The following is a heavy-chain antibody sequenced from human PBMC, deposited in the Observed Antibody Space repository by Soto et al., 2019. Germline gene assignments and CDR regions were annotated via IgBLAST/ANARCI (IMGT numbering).Heavy chain of an antibody. J-gene: IGHJ3*02. V-gene: IGHV2-5*02. CDR2: IYWDDDK. D-gene: IGHD3-10*01. CDR3: ATLNRGIAFDI. CDR1: GFSLSASELG. Sequence: QITLKESGPTLVKPTQTLTLTCTFSGFSLSASELGVGWIRQPPGKPLEFLALIYWDDDKRYTPSLNSRLTIAKATSTIHVLLTLTNIDPVHTATFYCATLNRGIAFDISDQRPMVTFSS.